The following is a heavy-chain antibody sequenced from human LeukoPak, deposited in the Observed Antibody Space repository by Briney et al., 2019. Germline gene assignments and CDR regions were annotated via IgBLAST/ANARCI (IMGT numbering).Heavy chain of an antibody. CDR3: ARTSSWFSLPMFY. CDR2: IIPIFGTA. D-gene: IGHD6-13*01. V-gene: IGHV1-69*05. CDR1: GGTFSSYA. Sequence: SVKVSCKASGGTFSSYAISWVRQAPGQGLEWMGGIIPIFGTANYAQKFQGRVTITTDESTSTAYMELSSLRSEDTAVYYCARTSSWFSLPMFYWGQGPLVTVSS. J-gene: IGHJ4*02.